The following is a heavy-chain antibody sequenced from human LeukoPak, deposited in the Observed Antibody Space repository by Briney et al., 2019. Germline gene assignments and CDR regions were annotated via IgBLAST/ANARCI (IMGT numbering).Heavy chain of an antibody. CDR2: IVPGSGGT. D-gene: IGHD2-2*01. CDR1: GFALTDYY. J-gene: IGHJ5*02. CDR3: VKNRYCDPTSCYAWFDP. Sequence: ASVKVSCKASGFALTDYYIHWVRQAPGQGLEWLGWIVPGSGGTNYAQNFQGRVAFTTDPSINTAYMELSSLRSDDTAVYYCVKNRYCDPTSCYAWFDPWGQGTLVIVSS. V-gene: IGHV1-2*02.